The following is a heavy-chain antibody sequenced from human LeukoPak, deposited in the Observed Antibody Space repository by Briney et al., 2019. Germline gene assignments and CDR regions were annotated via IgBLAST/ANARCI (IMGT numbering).Heavy chain of an antibody. J-gene: IGHJ6*03. Sequence: SETLSLTCSVSGGSISSFYWSWIRQPPGKGLEWIGTFYHGGSTYYNPSLKSRVTISVDTSKNQFSLNLTSVTAADTAVYYCATAPWELGGYYYMDVWGKGTTVTISS. CDR1: GGSISSFY. CDR3: ATAPWELGGYYYMDV. CDR2: FYHGGST. D-gene: IGHD1-26*01. V-gene: IGHV4-59*04.